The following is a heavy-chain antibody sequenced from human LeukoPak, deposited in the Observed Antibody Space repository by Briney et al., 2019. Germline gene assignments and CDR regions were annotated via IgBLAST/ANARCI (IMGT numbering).Heavy chain of an antibody. V-gene: IGHV5-51*01. D-gene: IGHD5-24*01. CDR2: IYPDDSDT. Sequence: GESLMFSCKGSGYRFADYWIAWVRQVPGQGLEWMGIIYPDDSDTRYSPSFLGQVTISADKSISTAYLQWSSLKASDTAMYYCARPVEMATSPFDYWGQGTLVTVSS. J-gene: IGHJ4*02. CDR1: GYRFADYW. CDR3: ARPVEMATSPFDY.